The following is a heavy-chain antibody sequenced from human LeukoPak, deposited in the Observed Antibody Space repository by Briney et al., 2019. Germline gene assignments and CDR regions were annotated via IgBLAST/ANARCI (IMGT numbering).Heavy chain of an antibody. J-gene: IGHJ1*01. CDR3: ARDRVYALPEYFQH. CDR1: GFTFDDYG. Sequence: GGSLRLSCAASGFTFDDYGMSWVRQAPGKGLEWVSGINWNGGSTGYADSVKGRFTISRDNAKNSLYLQMNSLRAEDTAVYYCARDRVYALPEYFQHWGQGTLVTVSS. V-gene: IGHV3-20*04. CDR2: INWNGGST. D-gene: IGHD2-8*01.